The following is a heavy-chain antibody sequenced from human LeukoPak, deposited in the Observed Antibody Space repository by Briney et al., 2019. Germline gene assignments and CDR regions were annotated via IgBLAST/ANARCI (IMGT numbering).Heavy chain of an antibody. CDR1: GYSISSGYY. V-gene: IGHV4-38-2*02. D-gene: IGHD5-12*01. Sequence: PSETLSLTCTVSGYSISSGYYGGWIRQPPGQGLEWIGMIYHSGSTYYNPSLKSRVTISVDTSKNQFSLKLSSVTAADTDVYYCARVVGYSGYDYHFDYWGQGTLVTVSS. J-gene: IGHJ4*02. CDR2: IYHSGST. CDR3: ARVVGYSGYDYHFDY.